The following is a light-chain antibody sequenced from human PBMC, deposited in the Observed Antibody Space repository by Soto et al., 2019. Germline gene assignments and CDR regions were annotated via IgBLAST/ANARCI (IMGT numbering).Light chain of an antibody. J-gene: IGKJ1*01. Sequence: MPQSPSTLSSSVGDTVTFTCRASRGIDRWLAWYQQKPGKAPRLLISDASTLESGVPSRFSGSGSGTEFTLTISSLQPDDFGTYYCQEYNSYTGTFGPGTKVDIK. CDR2: DAS. V-gene: IGKV1-5*01. CDR1: RGIDRW. CDR3: QEYNSYTGT.